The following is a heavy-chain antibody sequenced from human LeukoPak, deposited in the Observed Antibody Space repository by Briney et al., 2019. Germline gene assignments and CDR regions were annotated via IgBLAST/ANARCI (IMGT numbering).Heavy chain of an antibody. CDR3: ARGGGGALLWFGETFDY. CDR2: ISSSGSTI. J-gene: IGHJ4*02. Sequence: PGGSLRLSCAASGFTFSSYEMNWVRQAPGKGLEWVSYISSSGSTIYYADSVKGRFTISRDNAKNSLYLQMNSLRAEDTAVYYCARGGGGALLWFGETFDYWGQGTLVTVSS. V-gene: IGHV3-48*03. CDR1: GFTFSSYE. D-gene: IGHD3-10*01.